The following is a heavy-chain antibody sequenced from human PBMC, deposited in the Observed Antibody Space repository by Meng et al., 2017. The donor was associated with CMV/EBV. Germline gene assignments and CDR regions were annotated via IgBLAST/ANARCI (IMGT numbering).Heavy chain of an antibody. CDR3: AREGICSSTSCYTYYYYGMDV. CDR2: INPSGGST. V-gene: IGHV1-46*01. D-gene: IGHD2-2*02. CDR1: GYTFTSYY. J-gene: IGHJ6*02. Sequence: ASVKVSCKASGYTFTSYYMHWVRQAPGQGLEWMGIINPSGGSTSYAQKFQVRVTMTRDTSTSTVYMELSSLRSEDTAVYYCAREGICSSTSCYTYYYYGMDVWGQGTTVTVSS.